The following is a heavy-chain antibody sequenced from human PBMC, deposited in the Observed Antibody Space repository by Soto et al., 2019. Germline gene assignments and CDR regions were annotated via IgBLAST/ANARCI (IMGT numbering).Heavy chain of an antibody. Sequence: QVQLQESGPGLVKPSQTLSLTCTVSGGSISSGDYYWSWIRQPPGKGLEWIGYIYYSGSTYYNPSLKSRVTISVDTSKNQFSLKLSSVTAADTAVYYCAREPPDYYDSSGYDLWGRGTLVTVSS. D-gene: IGHD3-22*01. CDR1: GGSISSGDYY. J-gene: IGHJ2*01. CDR3: AREPPDYYDSSGYDL. V-gene: IGHV4-30-4*01. CDR2: IYYSGST.